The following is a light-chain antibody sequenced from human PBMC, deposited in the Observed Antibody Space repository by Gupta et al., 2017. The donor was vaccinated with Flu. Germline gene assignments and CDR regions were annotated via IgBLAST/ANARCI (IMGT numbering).Light chain of an antibody. CDR3: QQYYSRPPYS. V-gene: IGKV3-15*01. CDR1: QSISNL. CDR2: GPS. J-gene: IGKJ2*03. Sequence: EIVLTQSPATLSVSPGERVTLSCRASQSISNLLAWYQQKPGQPPRLLIYGPSTRGTGIPARFSVSGSGTDFTLTISSLQPEDFAVYYCQQYYSRPPYSFGQGTKLEIK.